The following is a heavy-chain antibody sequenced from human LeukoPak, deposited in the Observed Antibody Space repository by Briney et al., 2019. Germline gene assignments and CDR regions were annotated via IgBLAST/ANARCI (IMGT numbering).Heavy chain of an antibody. D-gene: IGHD3-22*01. CDR3: ARDNYHISGYSLGYDY. CDR2: ISYDGSNK. CDR1: GFTFSSYG. Sequence: PGRSLRLSCAASGFTFSSYGMHWVRQAPGKGLEWVAVISYDGSNKYYADSVKGRFTISRDNSKNSLYLQIYSLKTEDTAVYYCARDNYHISGYSLGYDYWGQGTLVTVSS. J-gene: IGHJ4*02. V-gene: IGHV3-30*03.